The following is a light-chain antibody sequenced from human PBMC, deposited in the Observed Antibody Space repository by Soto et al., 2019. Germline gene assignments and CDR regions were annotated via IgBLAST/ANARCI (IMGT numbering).Light chain of an antibody. J-gene: IGKJ1*01. V-gene: IGKV3-20*01. CDR1: QSVSSGY. CDR3: QQYGSLSWT. Sequence: EIVLTQSPGTLSLSLGERATLSCRASQSVSSGYLAWYQQRPGQAPRLLIYGASNRATGIPDRFSGSGSGTDFTLTISRLEPEDFAVYYCQQYGSLSWTLGQVTKVEIK. CDR2: GAS.